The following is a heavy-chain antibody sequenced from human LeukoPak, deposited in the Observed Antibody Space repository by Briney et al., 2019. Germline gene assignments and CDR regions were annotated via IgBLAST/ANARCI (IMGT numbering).Heavy chain of an antibody. J-gene: IGHJ4*02. CDR1: GYTFTYYG. D-gene: IGHD5-12*01. CDR3: VRDGDAGYDSFDY. CDR2: VSSYNDDT. Sequence: ASVTVSCKASGYTFTYYGISWVRQAPGQGLEWLGWVSSYNDDTNYAQKFRGRVTMTTDTSTSTAYMELRSLRSDDTAVYYCVRDGDAGYDSFDYWGQGTLVTVSS. V-gene: IGHV1-18*04.